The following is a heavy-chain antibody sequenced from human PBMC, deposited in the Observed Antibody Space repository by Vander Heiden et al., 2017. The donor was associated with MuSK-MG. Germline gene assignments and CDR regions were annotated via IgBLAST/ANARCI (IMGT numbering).Heavy chain of an antibody. CDR3: ARSHSSGWYHVNY. V-gene: IGHV3-53*01. Sequence: EVQLVESGGGLIQPGGSLRLSCAASGFTVRSNYMSWVRQAPGKGLEWVSVIYSGGSTYYADSVKGRFTISRDNSKNTLYLQMNSLRAEDTAVYYCARSHSSGWYHVNYWGQGTLVTVSS. CDR2: IYSGGST. D-gene: IGHD6-19*01. CDR1: GFTVRSNY. J-gene: IGHJ4*02.